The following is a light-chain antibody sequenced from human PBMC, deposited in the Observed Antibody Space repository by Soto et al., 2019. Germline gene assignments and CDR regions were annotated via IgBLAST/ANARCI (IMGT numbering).Light chain of an antibody. CDR1: QKISGY. Sequence: DIVLTQSPATRSLSPVQRSTLSCKASQKISGYLAWYQQKPGQAPRLLIYDASNRATGIPVRFSGSGSGTDYTLTVSSLEPEDFAVYYCQQRSNLPWTFGQGTKVDIK. CDR2: DAS. J-gene: IGKJ1*01. CDR3: QQRSNLPWT. V-gene: IGKV3-11*01.